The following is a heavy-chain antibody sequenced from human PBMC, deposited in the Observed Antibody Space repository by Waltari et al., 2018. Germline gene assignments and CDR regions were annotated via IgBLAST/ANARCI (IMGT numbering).Heavy chain of an antibody. Sequence: EVQLLESGGGLVQPGGSLRLSCAASGFTFSSYAMSWVRQAPGKGLERAAAISGSGGSTYYADSVKGRFTISRDNSKNTLYLQMNSLRAEDTAVYYCAKATGGWNHYYYYGMDVWGQGTTVTVSS. CDR1: GFTFSSYA. CDR3: AKATGGWNHYYYYGMDV. J-gene: IGHJ6*02. V-gene: IGHV3-23*01. D-gene: IGHD1-1*01. CDR2: ISGSGGST.